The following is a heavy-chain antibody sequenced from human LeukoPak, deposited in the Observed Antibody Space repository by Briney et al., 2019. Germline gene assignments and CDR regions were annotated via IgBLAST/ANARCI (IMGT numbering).Heavy chain of an antibody. CDR3: ARDLSGSYSFDY. V-gene: IGHV3-64*01. D-gene: IGHD1-26*01. J-gene: IGHJ4*02. CDR1: GFTFSSNG. CDR2: ISNNGRST. Sequence: GGSLTLTCAASGFTFSSNGMHWVRQAPGKGLEYVSGISNNGRSTYYGNSVKGRFTISRDNSKNTLYLQMGSLRAEDMAVYYCARDLSGSYSFDYWGQGTLVTVSS.